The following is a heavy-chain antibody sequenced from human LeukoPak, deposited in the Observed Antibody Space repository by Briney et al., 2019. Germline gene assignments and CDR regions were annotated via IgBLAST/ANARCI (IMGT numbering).Heavy chain of an antibody. J-gene: IGHJ4*02. Sequence: GGSLRLSCAVSGFTFNSYGMHWARQAPGKGLEWVTFIRRDGNNKNYADSVKGRFTISRDDSKNTLYLQMNSLRPEDTAVYYCAKVVSGYSATTSCPPDFLGQGTLVTVSS. D-gene: IGHD2-2*01. CDR2: IRRDGNNK. V-gene: IGHV3-30*02. CDR3: AKVVSGYSATTSCPPDF. CDR1: GFTFNSYG.